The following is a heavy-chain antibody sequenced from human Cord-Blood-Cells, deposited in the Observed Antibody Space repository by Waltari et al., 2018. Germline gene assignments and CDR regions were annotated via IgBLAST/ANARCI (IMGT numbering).Heavy chain of an antibody. CDR2: INPSGGST. CDR1: GYTFTSYY. V-gene: IGHV1-46*01. Sequence: QVQLVQSGAEVKKPGASVKVSCKASGYTFTSYYMHWVRQAPGQGLEWMGIINPSGGSTSYAKKFQGRVTMTRDTSTSTVYMELSSLRSEDTAVYYCAREGSITIFGVVDAFDIWGQGTMVTVSS. CDR3: AREGSITIFGVVDAFDI. J-gene: IGHJ3*02. D-gene: IGHD3-3*01.